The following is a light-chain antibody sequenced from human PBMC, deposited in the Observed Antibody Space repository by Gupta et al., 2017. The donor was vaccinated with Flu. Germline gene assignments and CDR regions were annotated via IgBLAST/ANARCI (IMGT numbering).Light chain of an antibody. CDR3: CSYAGTAPYV. V-gene: IGLV2-11*01. CDR1: SSDVGGYHY. CDR2: DVY. J-gene: IGLJ1*01. Sequence: QSALTQPRSVSGSPGQSVTISCTGTSSDVGGYHYVSWYQQHPGEAPKLMICDVYKRPSGVPDRFSGSKSGNTASLTISGLQAEEEADYYCCSYAGTAPYVFGTGTKVTVL.